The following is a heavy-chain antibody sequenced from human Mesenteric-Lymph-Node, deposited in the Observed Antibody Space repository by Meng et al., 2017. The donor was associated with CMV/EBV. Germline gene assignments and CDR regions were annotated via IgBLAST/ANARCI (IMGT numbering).Heavy chain of an antibody. Sequence: TVIGGSIRGYYWGWIRQRAGEGLEWIGSIHYTGTTYYDPSLKSRLTISVDTYTNQFSLKLTSVTAADTGVYYCARRYSSSSAWDFDYWGQGALVTVSS. V-gene: IGHV4-39*01. D-gene: IGHD6-6*01. CDR2: IHYTGTT. CDR1: GGSIRGYY. J-gene: IGHJ4*02. CDR3: ARRYSSSSAWDFDY.